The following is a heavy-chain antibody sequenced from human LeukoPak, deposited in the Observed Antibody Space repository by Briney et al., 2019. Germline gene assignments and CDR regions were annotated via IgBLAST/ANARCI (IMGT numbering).Heavy chain of an antibody. D-gene: IGHD2/OR15-2a*01. CDR1: GFTFSKAW. J-gene: IGHJ4*02. CDR3: TTEFYPFDY. CDR2: IKSKIDGGTT. Sequence: TGGSLRLSCVASGFTFSKAWMSWVRQAPGKGLEWLGRIKSKIDGGTTEYTAPVKGRFTISRDDSRNTLYLQMNSLKTEDTAVYYCTTEFYPFDYWGQGTLVTVSS. V-gene: IGHV3-15*01.